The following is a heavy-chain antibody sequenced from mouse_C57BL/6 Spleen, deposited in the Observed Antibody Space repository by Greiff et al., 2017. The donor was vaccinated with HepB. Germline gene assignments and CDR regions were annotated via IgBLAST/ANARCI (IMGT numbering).Heavy chain of an antibody. J-gene: IGHJ4*01. CDR2: ISSGGSYT. Sequence: EVKVVESGGDLVKPGGSLKLSCAASGFTFSSYGMSWVRQTPDKRLEWVATISSGGSYTYYPDSVKGRFTISRDNAKNTLYLQMSSLKSEDTAMYYCARGNLLRLKDYAMDYWGQGTSVTVSS. CDR1: GFTFSSYG. D-gene: IGHD1-1*01. V-gene: IGHV5-6*01. CDR3: ARGNLLRLKDYAMDY.